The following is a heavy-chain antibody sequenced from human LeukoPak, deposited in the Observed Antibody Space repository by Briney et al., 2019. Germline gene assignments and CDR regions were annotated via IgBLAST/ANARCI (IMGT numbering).Heavy chain of an antibody. Sequence: GGSLRLSCAASGFTVSTNYMSWVRQAPGKGLEWVSVIYSDGRTYYADSVKGRFTISRDNSKNTLYLQMNSLRAEDTAVYYCAKHSLLWFGELFYFDYWGQGTLVTVSS. V-gene: IGHV3-53*01. CDR3: AKHSLLWFGELFYFDY. CDR2: IYSDGRT. J-gene: IGHJ4*02. CDR1: GFTVSTNY. D-gene: IGHD3-10*01.